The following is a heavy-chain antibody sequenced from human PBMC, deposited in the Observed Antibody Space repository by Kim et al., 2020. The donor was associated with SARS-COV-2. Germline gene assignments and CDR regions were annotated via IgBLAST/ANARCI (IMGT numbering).Heavy chain of an antibody. V-gene: IGHV5-51*01. J-gene: IGHJ4*02. CDR3: ARHVSGSYYGWMSFDY. D-gene: IGHD1-26*01. Sequence: SFQGPVTISADKSISTAYLQWSSLKASDTAMYYCARHVSGSYYGWMSFDYWGQGTLVTVSS.